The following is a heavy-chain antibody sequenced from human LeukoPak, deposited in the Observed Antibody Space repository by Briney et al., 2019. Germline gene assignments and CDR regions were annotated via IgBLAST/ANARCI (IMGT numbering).Heavy chain of an antibody. V-gene: IGHV3-43*02. Sequence: GGSLRLSCAASGFTFDDYAMHWVRQAPGEGLEWVSLISGDGGSTYYADSVKGRFTISRDNSKNSLYLQMNSLRTEDTALYYCAKGGYCSGGSCYSYFDYWGQGTLVTVSA. CDR3: AKGGYCSGGSCYSYFDY. D-gene: IGHD2-15*01. J-gene: IGHJ4*02. CDR1: GFTFDDYA. CDR2: ISGDGGST.